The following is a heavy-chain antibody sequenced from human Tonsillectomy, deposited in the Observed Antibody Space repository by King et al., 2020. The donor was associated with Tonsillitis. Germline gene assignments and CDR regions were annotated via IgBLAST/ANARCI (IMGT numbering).Heavy chain of an antibody. CDR1: GGSISSSNW. Sequence: VQLQESGPGLVKPSGTLSLTCAVSGGSISSSNWWSWVRQPPGKVLEWIGEIYHSGSTNYNPSLKSRVTISVDKSKNQFSLKLSSVTAADTAVYYCARTQTYYYDSSGYPGWFDPWGQGTLVTVSS. V-gene: IGHV4-4*02. D-gene: IGHD3-22*01. J-gene: IGHJ5*02. CDR2: IYHSGST. CDR3: ARTQTYYYDSSGYPGWFDP.